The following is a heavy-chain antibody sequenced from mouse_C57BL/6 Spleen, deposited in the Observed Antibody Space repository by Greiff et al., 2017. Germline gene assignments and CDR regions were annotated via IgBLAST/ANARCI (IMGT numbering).Heavy chain of an antibody. Sequence: EVQVVESGGGLVKPGGSLKLSCAASGFNFSGYAMSWVRQTPEKRLEWVATISDGGSYTYYPNNVKGRFTISRDNAKNNLYLQMSHLKAEDTAMYYCARTNPGFADWGQGPLVTVSA. CDR2: ISDGGSYT. CDR1: GFNFSGYA. CDR3: ARTNPGFAD. V-gene: IGHV5-4*01. J-gene: IGHJ3*01.